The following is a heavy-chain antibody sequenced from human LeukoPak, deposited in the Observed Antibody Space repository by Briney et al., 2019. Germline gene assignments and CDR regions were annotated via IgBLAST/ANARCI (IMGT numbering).Heavy chain of an antibody. CDR1: GFTFSDYY. CDR2: ISSNGRTI. Sequence: PGGSLRLPCAASGFTFSDYYMSWIRQAPGKGLELISYISSNGRTIYYADSVKGRFTISRDNAQKSLYLQMNSLRAEDTAVYYCARRAMIRGVIYFDYWGQGTLVTVSS. CDR3: ARRAMIRGVIYFDY. J-gene: IGHJ4*02. V-gene: IGHV3-11*01. D-gene: IGHD3-10*01.